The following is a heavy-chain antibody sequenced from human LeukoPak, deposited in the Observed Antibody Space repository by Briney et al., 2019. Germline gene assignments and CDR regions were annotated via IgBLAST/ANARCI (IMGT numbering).Heavy chain of an antibody. Sequence: GGSLRLSCAASGFTFSSYGMHWVRQAPGKGLEWVADITHDGSNKYYADSVKGPFTISRNNSKNTLYLQMNSLRAEDTAVYYCAKVRGWFGELFPPPDYWGQGTLVTVSS. J-gene: IGHJ4*02. CDR3: AKVRGWFGELFPPPDY. V-gene: IGHV3-30*18. CDR1: GFTFSSYG. D-gene: IGHD3-10*01. CDR2: ITHDGSNK.